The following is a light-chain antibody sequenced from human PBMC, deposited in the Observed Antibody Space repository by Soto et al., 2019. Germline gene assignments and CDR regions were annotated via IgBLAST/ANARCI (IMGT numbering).Light chain of an antibody. Sequence: EIVMTQSPATLSVSPGQRATLSCRASQGISTNLAWYQQKPGQAPRLLIYGASTRATGIPDRFSGSGSGTDFTLTISRLEPEDFAVYYCQQYGSSPLLTFGGGTKVEIK. CDR2: GAS. CDR3: QQYGSSPLLT. CDR1: QGISTN. J-gene: IGKJ4*01. V-gene: IGKV3-20*01.